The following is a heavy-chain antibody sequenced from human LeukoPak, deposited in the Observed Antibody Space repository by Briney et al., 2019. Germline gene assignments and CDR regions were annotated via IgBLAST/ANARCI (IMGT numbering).Heavy chain of an antibody. CDR1: GFTFSSYA. J-gene: IGHJ4*02. D-gene: IGHD1-26*01. CDR3: AKDNAAWASGSYDY. CDR2: ISGSGGST. Sequence: GGSLRLSCAASGFTFSSYAMSWVRQAPGKGLEWVSAISGSGGSTYYADSVKGRFTISRDNSKNTLYLQMNSLRAEDTAVYHCAKDNAAWASGSYDYWGQGTLVTVSS. V-gene: IGHV3-23*01.